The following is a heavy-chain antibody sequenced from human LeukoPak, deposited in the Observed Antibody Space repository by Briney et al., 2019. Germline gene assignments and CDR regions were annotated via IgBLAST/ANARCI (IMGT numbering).Heavy chain of an antibody. V-gene: IGHV3-74*01. CDR3: ARAPSEIGGYYPEYFRH. CDR2: IKSDGST. Sequence: GGSLRLSCAASGFTFSTYWMHWVRQAPGKGLVWVSRIKSDGSTNYADSVKGRITISRDNAKNTVSLQMNSLRAEDTGVYYCARAPSEIGGYYPEYFRHWGQGTLVTVSS. CDR1: GFTFSTYW. D-gene: IGHD3-22*01. J-gene: IGHJ1*01.